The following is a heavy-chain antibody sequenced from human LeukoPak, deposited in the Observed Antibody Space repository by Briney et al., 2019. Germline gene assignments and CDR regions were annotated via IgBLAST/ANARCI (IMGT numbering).Heavy chain of an antibody. V-gene: IGHV3-23*01. J-gene: IGHJ6*02. CDR3: AKPARLGDYGA. D-gene: IGHD4-17*01. CDR1: GFTFSSYA. CDR2: VSGSGGGT. Sequence: GSLRLSCAASGFTFSSYAMTWVRQPPGKGLEWVSSVSGSGGGTYYADSVKGWFTISRDNSKNTLNLQMNSLRVEDTAVYYCAKPARLGDYGAWGQGTTVTVSS.